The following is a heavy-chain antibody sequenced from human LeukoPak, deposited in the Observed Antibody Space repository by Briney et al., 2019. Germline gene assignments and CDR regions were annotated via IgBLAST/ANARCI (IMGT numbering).Heavy chain of an antibody. CDR3: ARHEVGMGAFLC. D-gene: IGHD2-21*01. CDR2: IYHSGST. CDR1: GYSISSAYY. J-gene: IGHJ4*02. Sequence: SETLSLTCAVSGYSISSAYYWGWIRQPPGKGLEWIGSIYHSGSTYYNPSLKSRVAISVDTSKNQFSLKLSSVTAADTAVYYCARHEVGMGAFLCWGQGTLVTVSS. V-gene: IGHV4-38-2*01.